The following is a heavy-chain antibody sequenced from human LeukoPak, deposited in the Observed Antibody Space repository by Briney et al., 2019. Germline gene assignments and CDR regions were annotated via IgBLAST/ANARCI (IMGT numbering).Heavy chain of an antibody. D-gene: IGHD2-21*02. CDR2: IYTSGST. CDR1: GGSISSGSYY. V-gene: IGHV4-61*02. Sequence: PSQTLSLTCTVSGGSISSGSYYWSWIRQPAGKGLEWIGRIYTSGSTNYNPSLKSRVTISVDTSKNQFSLKLSSVTAADTAVYYCARGHGDCHNGVNYWGQGTLVTVSS. J-gene: IGHJ4*02. CDR3: ARGHGDCHNGVNY.